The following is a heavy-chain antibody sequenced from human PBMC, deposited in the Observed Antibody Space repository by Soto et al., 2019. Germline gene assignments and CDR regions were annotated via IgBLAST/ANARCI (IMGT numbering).Heavy chain of an antibody. Sequence: QVTVKESGPVLVKPTEPLTLTCTVSGFSLSNARMGVSWFRQPPGKALEWLAHIFSNDEKSYSKSLKSRLTKSKDTSKSQVVLTLTKMDPVEPATCDCARMVKYYYDSSGDIDCWGQGPLVTVSS. CDR2: IFSNDEK. V-gene: IGHV2-26*01. J-gene: IGHJ4*02. CDR3: ARMVKYYYDSSGDIDC. D-gene: IGHD3-22*01. CDR1: GFSLSNARMG.